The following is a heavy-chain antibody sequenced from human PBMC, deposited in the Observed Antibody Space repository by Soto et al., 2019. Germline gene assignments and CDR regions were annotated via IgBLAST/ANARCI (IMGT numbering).Heavy chain of an antibody. CDR2: INPNSGGT. J-gene: IGHJ5*02. V-gene: IGHV1-2*04. Sequence: ASVKVSFKASGYTFTGYYMHWVRQAPGQGLEWMGWINPNSGGTNYAQKFQGWVTMTRDTSISTAYMELSRLRSDDTAVYYCAREVEYYDLLTGRFDPWGQGTLVTVSS. CDR3: AREVEYYDLLTGRFDP. D-gene: IGHD3-9*01. CDR1: GYTFTGYY.